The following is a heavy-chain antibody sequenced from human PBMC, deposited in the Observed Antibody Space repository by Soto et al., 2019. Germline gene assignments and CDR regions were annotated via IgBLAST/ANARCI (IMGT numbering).Heavy chain of an antibody. CDR1: GGTFSSYA. Sequence: SVKVSCKASGGTFSSYAISWVRQAPGQGLEWMGGIIPIFGTANYAQKFQGRVTITADKSTSTAYMELSSLRSEDTAVYYCARPVRGGYSPYRWYYGMDVWGQGTTVTVSS. D-gene: IGHD4-4*01. CDR3: ARPVRGGYSPYRWYYGMDV. J-gene: IGHJ6*02. V-gene: IGHV1-69*06. CDR2: IIPIFGTA.